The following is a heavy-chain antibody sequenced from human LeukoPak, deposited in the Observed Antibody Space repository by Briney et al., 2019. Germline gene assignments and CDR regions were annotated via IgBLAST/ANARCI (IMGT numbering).Heavy chain of an antibody. CDR3: ARWMMATRDAFDI. D-gene: IGHD5-24*01. CDR1: GGSISGDY. V-gene: IGHV4-59*01. Sequence: SETLSLTCTVSGGSISGDYWTWIRQPPGKGLEWIGYIYYSGSTNYNPSLKTRVTILVGTSKNQVSLKLNSVTAADTAVYYCARWMMATRDAFDIWGQGTMVTVSS. J-gene: IGHJ3*02. CDR2: IYYSGST.